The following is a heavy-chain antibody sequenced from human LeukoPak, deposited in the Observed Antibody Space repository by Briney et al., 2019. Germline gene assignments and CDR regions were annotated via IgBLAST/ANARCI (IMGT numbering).Heavy chain of an antibody. J-gene: IGHJ5*02. CDR2: IDYPWSA. CDR3: ARLHYVHPNWFDP. Sequence: SETLSLTCSVSGASLTSGNLYWAWIRHAPGKPLEWIGEIDYPWSAHYNAALKRRVTISADTSKNQFSLRVTSVTAADSAVYFCARLHYVHPNWFDPWGQGTLVIVSS. V-gene: IGHV4-39*01. D-gene: IGHD3-16*01. CDR1: GASLTSGNLY.